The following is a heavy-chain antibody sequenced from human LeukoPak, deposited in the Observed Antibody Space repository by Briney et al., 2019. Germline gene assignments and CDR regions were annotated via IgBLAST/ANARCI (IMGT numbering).Heavy chain of an antibody. CDR1: GFTFSSYC. CDR2: ISSSSSYI. CDR3: AKDLLLLWFGELPN. Sequence: PGGSLRLSCAASGFTFSSYCMDWVRQTPGKGLEWVSSISSSSSYIYYADSVKGRFTISRDNSKNTLYLQMNSLRAEDTAVYYCAKDLLLLWFGELPNWGQGTLVTVSS. V-gene: IGHV3-21*04. D-gene: IGHD3-10*01. J-gene: IGHJ4*02.